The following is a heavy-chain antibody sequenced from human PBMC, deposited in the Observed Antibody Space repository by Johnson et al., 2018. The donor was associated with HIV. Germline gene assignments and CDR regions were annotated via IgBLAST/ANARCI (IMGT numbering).Heavy chain of an antibody. V-gene: IGHV3-30-3*01. CDR2: ISYDGSNK. J-gene: IGHJ3*02. Sequence: QVQLVESGGGVVQPGRSLRLSCAASGFTFSSYAMHWVRQAPGKGLEWVAVISYDGSNKYYADSVKGRFTISRDNSKNKLYLQMNSLRAEDTAVYYCARQTLRAFDIWGQGTMVTVS. CDR1: GFTFSSYA. CDR3: ARQTLRAFDI.